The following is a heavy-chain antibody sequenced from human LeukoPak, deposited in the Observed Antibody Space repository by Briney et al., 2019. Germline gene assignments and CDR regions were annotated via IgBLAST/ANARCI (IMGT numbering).Heavy chain of an antibody. CDR1: GFTFSSYE. Sequence: HPGGSLRLSCAASGFTFSSYEMNWVRQAPGKGLGWVSYISSGGNTIYYADSVKGRFTISRDNAKNSLYLQMNSLRAEDTAVYYCAREGTGMVSFDYWGQGTLVTVSS. CDR3: AREGTGMVSFDY. V-gene: IGHV3-48*03. CDR2: ISSGGNTI. J-gene: IGHJ4*02. D-gene: IGHD5-18*01.